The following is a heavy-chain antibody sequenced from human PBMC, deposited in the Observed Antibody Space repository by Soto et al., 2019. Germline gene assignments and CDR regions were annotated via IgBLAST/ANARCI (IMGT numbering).Heavy chain of an antibody. CDR3: ARGPSNTYYDYIWGRNDAFDI. D-gene: IGHD3-16*01. CDR2: ISAYNGNT. Sequence: ASVNLYCQTSGYTFTSYGISLVRQAPGQGLEWMGWISAYNGNTNYAQKLQGRVTMTTDTSTSTAYMELRSLRSDDTAVYYCARGPSNTYYDYIWGRNDAFDIWGQGTMVTVSS. V-gene: IGHV1-18*01. CDR1: GYTFTSYG. J-gene: IGHJ3*02.